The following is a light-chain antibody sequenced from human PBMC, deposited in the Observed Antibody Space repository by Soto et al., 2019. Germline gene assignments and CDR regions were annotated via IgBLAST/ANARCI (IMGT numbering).Light chain of an antibody. CDR3: LQHNEYPLP. V-gene: IGKV1-17*01. Sequence: DIQVTQSPSSLSASLGDRVTITCRASQGIGNDLGWFQQKPGKAPKRLIYAASSLQSGVPSRFSGSGSGTELTLTISSPQPEDFATYYCLQHNEYPLPFGGGTTVEI. CDR1: QGIGND. CDR2: AAS. J-gene: IGKJ4*01.